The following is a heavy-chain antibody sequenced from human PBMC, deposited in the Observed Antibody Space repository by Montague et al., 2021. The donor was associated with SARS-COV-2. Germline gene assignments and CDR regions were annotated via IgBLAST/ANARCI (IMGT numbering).Heavy chain of an antibody. CDR2: VHYTGTT. D-gene: IGHD1-1*01. CDR1: GGSITVSRYD. Sequence: SETLSLTCTVSGGSITVSRYDWGWIRQPPGKGLEWIGSVHYTGTTSYNESLKDRLTISVDTSENQFSLRMTSVTASDTAVYYCARHRANAGSFDIWGHGTLVTVSS. CDR3: ARHRANAGSFDI. J-gene: IGHJ3*02. V-gene: IGHV4-39*01.